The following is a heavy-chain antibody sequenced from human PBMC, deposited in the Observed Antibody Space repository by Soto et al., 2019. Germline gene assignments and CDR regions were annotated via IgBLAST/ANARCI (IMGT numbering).Heavy chain of an antibody. CDR1: GFSLSTSGVG. V-gene: IGHV2-5*01. J-gene: IGHJ5*02. Sequence: QITLKESGPTLVKPTQTLTLTCTFSGFSLSTSGVGVGWIRQPPGKALEWLALIYWNDDKRYSPSLKSRLTITKDTSKNQVVLTMTNMDPVDTATYYCAHSVGYSYGGGYNWFDPWGQGTLVTVSS. CDR2: IYWNDDK. CDR3: AHSVGYSYGGGYNWFDP. D-gene: IGHD5-18*01.